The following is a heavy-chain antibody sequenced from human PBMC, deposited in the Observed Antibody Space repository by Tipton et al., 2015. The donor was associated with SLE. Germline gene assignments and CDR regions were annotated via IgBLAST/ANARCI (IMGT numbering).Heavy chain of an antibody. J-gene: IGHJ4*02. Sequence: TLSLTCTVSGGSISSYYWSWIRQSPGKGLEWIGYIYYSGHTHFNPSLKSRVTISVDTSKNQFSLKLSSVTAADTAVYYCARALCGGDCLEAGFDYWGQGTLVTVSS. CDR1: GGSISSYY. CDR3: ARALCGGDCLEAGFDY. D-gene: IGHD2-21*01. V-gene: IGHV4-59*01. CDR2: IYYSGHT.